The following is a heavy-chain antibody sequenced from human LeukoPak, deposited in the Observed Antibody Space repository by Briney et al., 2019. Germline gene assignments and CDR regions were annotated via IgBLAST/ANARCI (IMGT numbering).Heavy chain of an antibody. J-gene: IGHJ4*02. CDR2: IYYSGST. V-gene: IGHV4-39*01. CDR1: GGSISSSSYY. D-gene: IGHD3-22*01. Sequence: SETLSLTCTVSGGSISSSSYYWGWIRQPPGKGLEWIGSIYYSGSTYYNPSLKSRVTISVDTSRNQFSLKLSSVTAADTAVYYCARHAYYYDSSGYTYYFDYWGQGTLVTVSS. CDR3: ARHAYYYDSSGYTYYFDY.